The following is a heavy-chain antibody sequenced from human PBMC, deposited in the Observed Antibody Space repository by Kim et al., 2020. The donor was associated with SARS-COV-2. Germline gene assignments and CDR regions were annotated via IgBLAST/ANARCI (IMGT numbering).Heavy chain of an antibody. CDR3: AKDVLGVVKLFGTRGMDV. D-gene: IGHD3-3*01. CDR1: GFTSGDFT. V-gene: IGHV3-43*01. J-gene: IGHJ6*02. Sequence: GGSLRLSCTASGFTSGDFTMHWVRQPPGKGLEWVSLISWDGNSAHYADSVKGRFTFSRDNSKNTLFLQMNSLRTEDSALYYCAKDVLGVVKLFGTRGMDVWGQGTTVTVSS. CDR2: ISWDGNSA.